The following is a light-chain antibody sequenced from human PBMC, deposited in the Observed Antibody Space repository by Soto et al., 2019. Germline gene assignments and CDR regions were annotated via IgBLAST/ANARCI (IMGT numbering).Light chain of an antibody. CDR2: DAS. CDR3: QQHTNGPLT. Sequence: ETVLTQSPATLSLSPGEGATLSCRASHSVSSYLAWYQQKPGQTPRLLIYDASTRATGIPARFSGSGSGTDFTLNISSLEPEDFAVYYCQQHTNGPLTFGGGTKVEIK. J-gene: IGKJ4*01. CDR1: HSVSSY. V-gene: IGKV3-11*01.